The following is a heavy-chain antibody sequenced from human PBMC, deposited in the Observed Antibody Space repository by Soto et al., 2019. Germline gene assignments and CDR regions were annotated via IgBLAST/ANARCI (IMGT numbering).Heavy chain of an antibody. J-gene: IGHJ4*02. V-gene: IGHV1-3*01. CDR2: INAGNGNT. CDR1: GYTFTSYA. Sequence: ASVKVSCKASGYTFTSYAMHWVRQAPGQRLEWMGWINAGNGNTKYSQKFQGRVTITRDTSASTAYMELSSLRSEDTAVYYCASSSLWFGEFDYWGQGTLVTVSS. D-gene: IGHD3-10*01. CDR3: ASSSLWFGEFDY.